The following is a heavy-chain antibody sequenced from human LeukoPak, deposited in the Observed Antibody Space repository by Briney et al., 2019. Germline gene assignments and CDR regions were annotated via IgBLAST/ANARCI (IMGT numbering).Heavy chain of an antibody. Sequence: SEALSLTCTVSGGSISSGDYYWSWIRQPPGKGLEWIGHIYYSGSTYYNPSLKSRVTISVDTSKNQFSLKLSSVTAADTAVYYCARLTGGWFDPWGQGTLVTVSS. D-gene: IGHD4-11*01. V-gene: IGHV4-30-4*01. CDR1: GGSISSGDYY. CDR2: IYYSGST. J-gene: IGHJ5*02. CDR3: ARLTGGWFDP.